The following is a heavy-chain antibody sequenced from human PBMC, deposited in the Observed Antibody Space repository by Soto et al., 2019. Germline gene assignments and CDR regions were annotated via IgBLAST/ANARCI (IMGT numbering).Heavy chain of an antibody. CDR2: ISSSSSTI. CDR3: ARVHDEQLGVYNWFDP. J-gene: IGHJ5*02. CDR1: GFTFSSYS. Sequence: GGSLRLSCAASGFTFSSYSMNWVRQAPGKGLEWVSYISSSSSTIYYADSVKGRFTISRDNAKNSLYLQMNSLRAEDTAVYYCARVHDEQLGVYNWFDPWGQGTLVTVSS. D-gene: IGHD6-6*01. V-gene: IGHV3-48*01.